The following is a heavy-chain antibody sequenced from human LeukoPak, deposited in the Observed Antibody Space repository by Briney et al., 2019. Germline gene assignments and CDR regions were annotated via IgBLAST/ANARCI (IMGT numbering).Heavy chain of an antibody. J-gene: IGHJ4*02. Sequence: GGSLRLSCAASGFTFSSYEMNWVRQAPGKGLEWVSYISSSGSTIYYADSVKGRITISRDNAKNSLYLQMNSLRAEDTAVYYCARDLQTYYDFWSGFDYWGQGTLVTVSS. CDR2: ISSSGSTI. CDR3: ARDLQTYYDFWSGFDY. V-gene: IGHV3-48*03. CDR1: GFTFSSYE. D-gene: IGHD3-3*01.